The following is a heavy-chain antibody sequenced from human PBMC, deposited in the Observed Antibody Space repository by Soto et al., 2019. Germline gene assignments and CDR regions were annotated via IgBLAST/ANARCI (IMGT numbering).Heavy chain of an antibody. J-gene: IGHJ4*02. CDR2: ISGSGVST. D-gene: IGHD6-19*01. Sequence: PGGSLRLSCAASGFTFSSYAISWVRQAPWKGLEWVSAISGSGVSTYYADSVKGRFTISRDNSKNTLYLQMNSLRAEDTAVYYCARIGDSSGWSGTFPGVFDYLGQGTLVAVCS. V-gene: IGHV3-23*01. CDR3: ARIGDSSGWSGTFPGVFDY. CDR1: GFTFSSYA.